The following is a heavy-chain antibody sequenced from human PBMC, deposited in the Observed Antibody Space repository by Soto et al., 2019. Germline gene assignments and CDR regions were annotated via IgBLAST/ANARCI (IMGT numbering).Heavy chain of an antibody. Sequence: EVQLSESGAGLVQPGGSLRLSCVTSGFTFSKYAMSWVRQVPGKGLEWVSTISGSGLATYYADSVKGRFTISRDNSKHTLYLRMNSLRAEDTAVYHCAKAPRYSDILTGYNWFDPWGQGTLVTVSS. V-gene: IGHV3-23*01. D-gene: IGHD3-9*01. CDR2: ISGSGLAT. CDR1: GFTFSKYA. CDR3: AKAPRYSDILTGYNWFDP. J-gene: IGHJ5*02.